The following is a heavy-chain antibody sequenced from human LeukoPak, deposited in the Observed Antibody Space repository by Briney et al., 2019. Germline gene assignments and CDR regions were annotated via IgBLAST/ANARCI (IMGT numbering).Heavy chain of an antibody. Sequence: SETLSLTCTVSGGSISSSSYYWGWIRQPPGKGLEWIGSIYYSGSTYYNPSLKSRVTISVDTSKNQFSLKLSSVTAADTAVYYCARGSSSWHGGMDVWGQGTTVTVSS. CDR3: ARGSSSWHGGMDV. CDR2: IYYSGST. D-gene: IGHD6-13*01. J-gene: IGHJ6*02. V-gene: IGHV4-39*07. CDR1: GGSISSSSYY.